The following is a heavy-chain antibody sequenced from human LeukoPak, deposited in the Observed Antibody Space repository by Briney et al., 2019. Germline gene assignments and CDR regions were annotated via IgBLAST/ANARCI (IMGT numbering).Heavy chain of an antibody. D-gene: IGHD5-12*01. CDR2: ISSSSLYI. CDR3: ARSGRGYDDAFDI. CDR1: GFTFSSYT. Sequence: GGSLRLSCAASGFTFSSYTMNWVRQAPGKGLEWVSSISSSSLYIYYADSVKGRFTISRDNAKNSLDLQMNSLRAEDTAVYYCARSGRGYDDAFDIWGRGTMVTVSS. J-gene: IGHJ3*02. V-gene: IGHV3-21*01.